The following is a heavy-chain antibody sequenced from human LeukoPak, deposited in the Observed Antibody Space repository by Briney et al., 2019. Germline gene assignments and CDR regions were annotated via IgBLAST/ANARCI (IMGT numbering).Heavy chain of an antibody. J-gene: IGHJ4*02. D-gene: IGHD3-3*02. CDR1: GYSISSNHW. CDR2: IFYAGST. CDR3: ARIGPILGAAWVDY. V-gene: IGHV4-28*01. Sequence: SDTLSLTCAVSGYSISSNHWWGWIRQPPGKGLEWIGYIFYAGSTYYNPSLKSRVTMSVDTSKNQFSLRLSSVTAVDTAVYYCARIGPILGAAWVDYWGQGTLVSISS.